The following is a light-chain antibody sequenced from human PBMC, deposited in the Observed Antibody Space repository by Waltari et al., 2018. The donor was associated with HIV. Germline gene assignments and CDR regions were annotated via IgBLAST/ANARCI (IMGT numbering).Light chain of an antibody. J-gene: IGKJ1*01. V-gene: IGKV4-1*01. CDR1: RSLLHSSKNKND. CDR2: LAS. CDR3: QQYFSLPAT. Sequence: DIVMTQSPDSLAVSPGGRATINCRSSRSLLHSSKNKNDLAWYQQKPGQPPKLHIYLASTRQSGVPERFSGSGSGTDFTLTISSLQAEDAAVYYCQQYFSLPATFGQGTKVEIK.